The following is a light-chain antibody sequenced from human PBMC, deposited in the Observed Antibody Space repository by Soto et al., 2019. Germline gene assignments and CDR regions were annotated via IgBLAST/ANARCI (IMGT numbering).Light chain of an antibody. V-gene: IGKV1-5*03. J-gene: IGKJ1*01. CDR1: QTIGGW. CDR2: GVS. CDR3: QQYADYSWT. Sequence: DIQMTQSPSTLSASVGDRVTITCRASQTIGGWLAWFQQKPGKAPNLLIYGVSSVESGVPSRFSGSGSGTTFTLTIPNLQPDDFATYYCQQYADYSWTFGQGTKVEGK.